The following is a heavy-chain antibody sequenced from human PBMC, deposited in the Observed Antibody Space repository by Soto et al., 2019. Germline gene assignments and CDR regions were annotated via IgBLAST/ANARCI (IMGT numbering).Heavy chain of an antibody. Sequence: GGSLRLSCAASGFTFSNAWMSWVRQAPGKGLEWVGRIKSKTDGRTTDYAAPVKGRFTISRDDSKNTLYLQMNSLKTEDTAVYYCTTDFPGRARYAFDIWGQGTMVTVSS. CDR1: GFTFSNAW. J-gene: IGHJ3*02. CDR2: IKSKTDGRTT. V-gene: IGHV3-15*01. CDR3: TTDFPGRARYAFDI. D-gene: IGHD6-13*01.